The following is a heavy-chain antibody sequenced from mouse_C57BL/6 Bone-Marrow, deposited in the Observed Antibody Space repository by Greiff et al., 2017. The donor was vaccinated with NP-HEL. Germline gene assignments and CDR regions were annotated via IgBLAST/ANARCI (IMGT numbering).Heavy chain of an antibody. Sequence: EVQLQQSGAELVRPGASVKLSCTASGFNIKDDYMHWVKQRPEQGLEWIGWIDPENGDTEYASKFQGKATITADTSSNTAYLQLSSLTSEDTAVYYCTHPWFTDYWGQGTTLTVSS. J-gene: IGHJ2*01. V-gene: IGHV14-4*01. D-gene: IGHD2-2*01. CDR1: GFNIKDDY. CDR2: IDPENGDT. CDR3: THPWFTDY.